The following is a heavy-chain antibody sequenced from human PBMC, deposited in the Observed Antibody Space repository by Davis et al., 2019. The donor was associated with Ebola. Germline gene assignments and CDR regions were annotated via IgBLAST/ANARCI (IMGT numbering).Heavy chain of an antibody. J-gene: IGHJ6*02. D-gene: IGHD5/OR15-5a*01. CDR3: ARDLLRPYGMDV. Sequence: PSETLSLTCTVSGGSISSGSYYWSWIRQPAGKGLEWIGHIYTSGSTNYNPSLKSRVTISVDTSKNQFSLKLSSVTAADTAVYYRARDLLRPYGMDVWGQGTTVTVSS. CDR1: GGSISSGSYY. CDR2: IYTSGST. V-gene: IGHV4-61*09.